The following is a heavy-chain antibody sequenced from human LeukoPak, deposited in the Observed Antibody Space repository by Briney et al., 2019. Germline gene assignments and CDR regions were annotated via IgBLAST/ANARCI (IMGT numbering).Heavy chain of an antibody. J-gene: IGHJ3*02. D-gene: IGHD3-9*01. CDR1: GGSFSGYY. Sequence: SETLSLTCAVYGGSFSGYYWSWIRQPPGKGLEWIGEINHSGSTYYNPSLKSRVTISVDTSKNQFSLKLSSVTAADTAVYYCASSMRSYYDILTGYAIDAFDIWGQGTMVTVSS. CDR2: INHSGST. V-gene: IGHV4-34*01. CDR3: ASSMRSYYDILTGYAIDAFDI.